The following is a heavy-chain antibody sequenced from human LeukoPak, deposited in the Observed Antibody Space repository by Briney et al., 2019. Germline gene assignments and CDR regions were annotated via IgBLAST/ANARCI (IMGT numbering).Heavy chain of an antibody. CDR2: INHSGST. J-gene: IGHJ4*02. CDR1: GGSFSGYY. Sequence: SETLSLTCAVYGGSFSGYYWSWIRQPPGKGLEWIGEINHSGSTNYNPSLKSRVTISVDTSKNQFSLKLSSVTAADTAVYYCARGASSRVRFLEWLLYFDYWGQGTLVTVSS. D-gene: IGHD3-3*01. V-gene: IGHV4-34*01. CDR3: ARGASSRVRFLEWLLYFDY.